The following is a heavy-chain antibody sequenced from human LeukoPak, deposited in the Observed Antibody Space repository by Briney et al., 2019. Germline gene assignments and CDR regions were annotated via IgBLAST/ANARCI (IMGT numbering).Heavy chain of an antibody. CDR2: INHSGST. J-gene: IGHJ3*02. CDR1: GGSFSGYY. D-gene: IGHD1-1*01. CDR3: ATSSNWNDLFGAFDI. Sequence: PSETLSLTCAVYGGSFSGYYWSWIRQPPGKGLEWIGEINHSGSTNYNPSLKSRVTISVDKSKNQFSLKLSSVTAADTAVYYCATSSNWNDLFGAFDIWGQGTMVTVSS. V-gene: IGHV4-34*01.